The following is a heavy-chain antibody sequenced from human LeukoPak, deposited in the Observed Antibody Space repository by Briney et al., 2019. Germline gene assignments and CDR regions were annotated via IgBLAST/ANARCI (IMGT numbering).Heavy chain of an antibody. V-gene: IGHV3-9*01. CDR2: ISWNSGSI. D-gene: IGHD2-2*02. J-gene: IGHJ4*02. CDR3: AKGYCSSTSCYTLDY. Sequence: GGSLRLSCAASGFTFDDYAMHWVRQAPRRGLEWVSGISWNSGSIGYADSVKGRFTISRDNAKNSLYLQMNSLRAEDTALYYCAKGYCSSTSCYTLDYWGQGTLVTVSS. CDR1: GFTFDDYA.